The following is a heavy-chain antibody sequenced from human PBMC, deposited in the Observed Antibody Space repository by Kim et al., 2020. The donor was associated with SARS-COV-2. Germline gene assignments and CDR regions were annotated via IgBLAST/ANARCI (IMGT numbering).Heavy chain of an antibody. Sequence: SETLSLTCAVYGGSFSGYYWSWIRQPPGKGLEWIGEINHSGSTNYNPSLKSRVTISVDTSNQFSLKLSSVTAADTAVYYCAGNTVARLGYYMDVWGKGTTVTVSS. CDR2: INHSGST. V-gene: IGHV4-34*01. D-gene: IGHD4-17*01. CDR1: GGSFSGYY. J-gene: IGHJ6*03. CDR3: AGNTVARLGYYMDV.